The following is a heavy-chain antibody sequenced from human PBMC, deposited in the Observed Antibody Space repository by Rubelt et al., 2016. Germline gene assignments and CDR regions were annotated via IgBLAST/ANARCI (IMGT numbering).Heavy chain of an antibody. Sequence: YDGSNKYYADSVKGRFTISRDNAKNSLYLQMNSLRAEDTAVYYCAKDSEYSSGWYFDYWGQGTLVTVSS. J-gene: IGHJ4*02. D-gene: IGHD6-19*01. CDR2: YDGSNK. CDR3: AKDSEYSSGWYFDY. V-gene: IGHV3-33*03.